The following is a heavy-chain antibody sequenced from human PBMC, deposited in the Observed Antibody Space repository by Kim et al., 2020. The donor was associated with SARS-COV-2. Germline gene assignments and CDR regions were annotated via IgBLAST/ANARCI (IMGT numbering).Heavy chain of an antibody. J-gene: IGHJ4*02. Sequence: KRYSPSLKSRLTITKDTSKNQVVLTMTNMDPVDTATYYCAHSSDSSSSDYWGQGTLVTVSS. V-gene: IGHV2-5*01. CDR2: K. CDR3: AHSSDSSSSDY. D-gene: IGHD6-6*01.